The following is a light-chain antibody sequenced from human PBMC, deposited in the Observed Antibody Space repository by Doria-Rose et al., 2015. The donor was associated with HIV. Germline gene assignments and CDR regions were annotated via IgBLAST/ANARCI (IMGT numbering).Light chain of an antibody. CDR2: DVT. CDR1: SSDIGGDNY. J-gene: IGLJ2*01. V-gene: IGLV2-14*03. Sequence: QPVLTQPGSVSGSPGQSITLSCTITSSDIGGDNYVSWYQQHPGKAPKLLIYDVTDRPSGVSDRFSGSKSGDTASLTISGLQPEDEVDYFCSSSTTNSHILFGGGTKVTVL. CDR3: SSSTTNSHIL.